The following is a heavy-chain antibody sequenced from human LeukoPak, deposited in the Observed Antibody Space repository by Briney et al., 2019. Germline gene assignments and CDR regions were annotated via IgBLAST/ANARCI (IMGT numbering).Heavy chain of an antibody. J-gene: IGHJ4*02. CDR3: AKFGDGYNPFDY. CDR1: GFTFDDYA. V-gene: IGHV3-43*02. D-gene: IGHD5-24*01. CDR2: ISGDGGST. Sequence: GGSLRLSCAASGFTFDDYAVNWVRQAPGKGLEWVSLISGDGGSTYYADSVKGRFTISRDNSKNSLYLQMNSLRTEDTALYYCAKFGDGYNPFDYWGQGTLVTVSS.